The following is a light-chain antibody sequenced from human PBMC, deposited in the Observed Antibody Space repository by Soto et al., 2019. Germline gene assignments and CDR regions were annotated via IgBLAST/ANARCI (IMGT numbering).Light chain of an antibody. Sequence: QSALTQPASVSGSPGQSITISCTGTSSDVGSYNLVSWYRQHPGKAPTLLIYEVSKRPSGVSNHFSGSKSGNTASLTISGLQAEDEADYYCCSYAVTSTYWVFGGGTQLTVL. CDR1: SSDVGSYNL. CDR3: CSYAVTSTYWV. CDR2: EVS. J-gene: IGLJ3*02. V-gene: IGLV2-23*02.